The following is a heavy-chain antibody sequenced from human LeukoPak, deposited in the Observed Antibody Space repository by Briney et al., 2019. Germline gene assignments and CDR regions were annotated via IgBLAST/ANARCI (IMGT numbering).Heavy chain of an antibody. CDR2: ISPGGEIL. J-gene: IGHJ4*02. CDR3: AKLLVVAFDY. D-gene: IGHD2-15*01. CDR1: GFTFSIHG. Sequence: GGTLRLPCAASGFTFSIHGMNWVRQAPGKGLEWVSGISPGGEILYYADSVKGRFTISRDNSKNTLYLQMNSLRAEDTAVYYCAKLLVVAFDYWGQGTLVTVSS. V-gene: IGHV3-23*01.